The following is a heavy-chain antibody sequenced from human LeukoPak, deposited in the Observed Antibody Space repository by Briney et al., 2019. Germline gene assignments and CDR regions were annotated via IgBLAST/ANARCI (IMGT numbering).Heavy chain of an antibody. Sequence: GGSLRLSCAASGFTFSSYSMNWVRQAPGKGLEWVSSISSSSSYIYCADSVKGRFTISRDNAKNSLYLQMNSLRAEDTAVYYCAREGAGAFDIWGQGTMVTVSS. J-gene: IGHJ3*02. V-gene: IGHV3-21*01. CDR2: ISSSSSYI. CDR3: AREGAGAFDI. CDR1: GFTFSSYS. D-gene: IGHD1-26*01.